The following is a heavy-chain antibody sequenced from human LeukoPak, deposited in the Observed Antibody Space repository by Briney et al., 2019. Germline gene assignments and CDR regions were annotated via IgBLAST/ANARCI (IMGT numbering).Heavy chain of an antibody. Sequence: GESLKISCKGSGYKFSSCWIGWVRQMPGKGLEGMGIIYPGDSDTRYSPSLQGQVTISVDKSVSTAYLQWSSLKASDTAMYYCARLGYARDGRGYIDNWGQGTPVTVSS. CDR1: GYKFSSCW. D-gene: IGHD5-12*01. CDR3: ARLGYARDGRGYIDN. V-gene: IGHV5-51*01. CDR2: IYPGDSDT. J-gene: IGHJ4*02.